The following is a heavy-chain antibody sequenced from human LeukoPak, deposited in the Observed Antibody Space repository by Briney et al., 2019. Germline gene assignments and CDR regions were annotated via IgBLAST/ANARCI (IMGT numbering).Heavy chain of an antibody. J-gene: IGHJ6*03. CDR1: GFTFSSYE. CDR3: AREASRYYYMDV. V-gene: IGHV3-48*03. Sequence: PGGSLRLSCAASGFTFSSYEMNWVRQAPGKGPEWVSYISSSGSTIYYADSVKGRFTISRDNAKNSLYLQMNSLRAEDTAVYYCAREASRYYYMDVWGKGTTVTISS. CDR2: ISSSGSTI. D-gene: IGHD6-13*01.